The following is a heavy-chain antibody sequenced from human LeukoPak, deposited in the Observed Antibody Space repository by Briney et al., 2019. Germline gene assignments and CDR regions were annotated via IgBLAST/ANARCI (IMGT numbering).Heavy chain of an antibody. CDR2: ISSSSSYI. D-gene: IGHD2-2*01. V-gene: IGHV3-21*01. CDR3: ASQIVVPAADDAFDI. Sequence: GGSLRLSCAASGFTFSSYSMNWVRQAPGKGLEWVSSISSSSSYIYYADSVKGRFTISRDNAKNSLYLQMNSLRAEDTAVYYCASQIVVPAADDAFDIWGQGTMVTVSS. J-gene: IGHJ3*02. CDR1: GFTFSSYS.